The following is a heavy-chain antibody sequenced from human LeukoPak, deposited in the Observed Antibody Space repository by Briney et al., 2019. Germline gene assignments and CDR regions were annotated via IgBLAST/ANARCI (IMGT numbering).Heavy chain of an antibody. V-gene: IGHV3-30*18. CDR3: ANSKFMVGASPDC. D-gene: IGHD1-26*01. CDR2: ISYDGSNK. CDR1: GFTFSSYG. Sequence: PGGSLRLSCAASGFTFSSYGMHWVRQAPGKGLEWVAVISYDGSNKYYADSVKGRFTISRDNSKNTLYLQMNSLRAEDTAVYYCANSKFMVGASPDCWGQGTLVTVSS. J-gene: IGHJ4*02.